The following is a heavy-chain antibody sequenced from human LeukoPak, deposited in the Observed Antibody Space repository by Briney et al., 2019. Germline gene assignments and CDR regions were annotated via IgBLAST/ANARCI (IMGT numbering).Heavy chain of an antibody. CDR2: LNWNGGTT. Sequence: GGSLRLSCAASGFTFSSYAMSWVRQAPGKGLEWVSGLNWNGGTTGYADSVKGRFTISRDNAKNFLYLQMNSLRAEDTALYYCATHSYYYGSGSYPHYLDYWGQGTLVTVSS. V-gene: IGHV3-20*04. D-gene: IGHD3-10*01. CDR1: GFTFSSYA. CDR3: ATHSYYYGSGSYPHYLDY. J-gene: IGHJ4*02.